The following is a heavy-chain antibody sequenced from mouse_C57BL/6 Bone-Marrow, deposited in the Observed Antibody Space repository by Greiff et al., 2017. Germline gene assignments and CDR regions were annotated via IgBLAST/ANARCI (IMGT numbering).Heavy chain of an antibody. J-gene: IGHJ4*01. CDR1: GYTFTGYW. Sequence: QVQLKQSGAELMKPGASVKLSCKATGYTFTGYWIEWVKQRPGHGLEWIGEILPGSGSTNYNEKFKGKATFTADTSSNTAYMQLSSLTTEDSAIYYCARNSFDYGSSYEAMDYWGQGTSVTVSS. CDR2: ILPGSGST. D-gene: IGHD1-1*01. CDR3: ARNSFDYGSSYEAMDY. V-gene: IGHV1-9*01.